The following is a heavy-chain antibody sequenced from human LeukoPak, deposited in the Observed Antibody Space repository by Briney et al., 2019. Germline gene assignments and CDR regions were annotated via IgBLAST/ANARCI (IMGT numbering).Heavy chain of an antibody. CDR3: AKDRYSSSWNWFDP. Sequence: GGSLRLSCAASGFTFSSYAMSWVRQAPGKGLEWVSGISDNGGSTNYADSVKGRFTISRDNSKNTLYLQLNSLRAEDTAVYYCAKDRYSSSWNWFDPWGQGTLVTASS. J-gene: IGHJ5*02. CDR1: GFTFSSYA. V-gene: IGHV3-23*01. D-gene: IGHD6-13*01. CDR2: ISDNGGST.